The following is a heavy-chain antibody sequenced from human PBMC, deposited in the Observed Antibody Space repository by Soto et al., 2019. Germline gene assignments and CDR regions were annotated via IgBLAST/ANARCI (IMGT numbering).Heavy chain of an antibody. CDR1: GYTLTELS. J-gene: IGHJ5*02. V-gene: IGHV1-24*01. D-gene: IGHD1-26*01. CDR3: AKYPASGSYYWFDP. CDR2: FDPEDGET. Sequence: ASVKVSCKVSGYTLTELSMHWVRQAPGKGLEWMGGFDPEDGETIYAQKFQGRVTMTEDTSTDTAYMELSSLRSEDTAVYYCAKYPASGSYYWFDPWGQGTLVTVSS.